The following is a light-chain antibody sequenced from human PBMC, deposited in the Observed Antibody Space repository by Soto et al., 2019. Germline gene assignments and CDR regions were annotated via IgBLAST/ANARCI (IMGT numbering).Light chain of an antibody. J-gene: IGKJ1*01. Sequence: IAMTQSPATLSLSPGKTATLSCTTGQTVRKMCLAWFQQKPGQAPRLLIYLTSTRAAGIPVRFSARGSGTDFTLTISGLQPEDFAVYFCHQDFNLPWTFGQGTKVDIK. CDR2: LTS. CDR3: HQDFNLPWT. V-gene: IGKV3D-7*01. CDR1: QTVRKMC.